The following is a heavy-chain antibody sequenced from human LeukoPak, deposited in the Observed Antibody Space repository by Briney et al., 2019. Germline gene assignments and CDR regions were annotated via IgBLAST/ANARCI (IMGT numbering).Heavy chain of an antibody. CDR3: ARGATITEPGYFDF. D-gene: IGHD3-10*01. Sequence: SETLSLTCAFYGGSFSRYYWSWIRQSPGKGLEWIAEIDHRGDTNYNPSVKSRVTISVDTSKNQFSLKVTSLTAAATAVYSCARGATITEPGYFDFWGQGTLVTVSS. CDR2: IDHRGDT. CDR1: GGSFSRYY. V-gene: IGHV4-34*01. J-gene: IGHJ4*03.